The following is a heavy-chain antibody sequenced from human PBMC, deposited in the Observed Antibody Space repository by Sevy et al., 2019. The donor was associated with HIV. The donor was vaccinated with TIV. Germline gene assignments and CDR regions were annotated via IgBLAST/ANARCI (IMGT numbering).Heavy chain of an antibody. CDR1: GFTFSTYA. Sequence: GSLRLSCAASGFTFSTYAMTWVRQAPGKGLEWVSVISFSGGSTYYADSVKGRFTISRDNSKNTLYLQMISLRAEDTAVYYCAKDRVSGTYYTGDFDYWGQGTLVTVSS. J-gene: IGHJ4*02. V-gene: IGHV3-23*01. CDR2: ISFSGGST. CDR3: AKDRVSGTYYTGDFDY. D-gene: IGHD3-10*01.